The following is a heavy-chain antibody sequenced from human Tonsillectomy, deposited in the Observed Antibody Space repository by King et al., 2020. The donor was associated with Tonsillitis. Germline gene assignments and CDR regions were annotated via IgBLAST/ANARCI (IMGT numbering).Heavy chain of an antibody. CDR1: GFTFSSYA. CDR3: APLRPEQQLVFDY. V-gene: IGHV3-21*06. Sequence: VQLVESGGGLVKPGGSLRLSCEVSGFTFSSYAMNWVRQAPGKGLEWVSSISSSGSYIYYADSVKGRFTISRDNAKNSLYMQMNSLRAEDTAVYCCAPLRPEQQLVFDYWGQGTLVTVSS. CDR2: ISSSGSYI. J-gene: IGHJ4*02. D-gene: IGHD6-13*01.